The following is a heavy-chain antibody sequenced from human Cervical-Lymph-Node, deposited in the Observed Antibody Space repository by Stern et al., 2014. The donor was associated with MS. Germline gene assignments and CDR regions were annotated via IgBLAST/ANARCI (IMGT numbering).Heavy chain of an antibody. CDR3: ARIRGTARLIDY. D-gene: IGHD1/OR15-1a*01. V-gene: IGHV2-70*01. J-gene: IGHJ4*02. Sequence: QVTLKESGPALVKPTQNLTLTCTFSGFSLSTGGMCVTWIRQPPGKALEWLGLIDWDGDKYYRTPLRTRLTISKDTFKNQVVLTMTNMDPVDTATYYCARIRGTARLIDYWGQGTLVTVSS. CDR2: IDWDGDK. CDR1: GFSLSTGGMC.